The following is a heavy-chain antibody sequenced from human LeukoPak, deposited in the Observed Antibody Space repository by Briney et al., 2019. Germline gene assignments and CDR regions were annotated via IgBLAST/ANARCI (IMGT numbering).Heavy chain of an antibody. D-gene: IGHD6-13*01. CDR3: ARRSGIAAAGPIDY. CDR2: IYYSGST. V-gene: IGHV4-39*01. Sequence: SETLSLTCTVSGGSISSSSYSWGWIRQPPGKGLEWIGSIYYSGSTYYNPSLKSRVTISVDTSKNQFFLKLSSVTAADTAVYYCARRSGIAAAGPIDYWGQGTLVTVSS. CDR1: GGSISSSSYS. J-gene: IGHJ4*02.